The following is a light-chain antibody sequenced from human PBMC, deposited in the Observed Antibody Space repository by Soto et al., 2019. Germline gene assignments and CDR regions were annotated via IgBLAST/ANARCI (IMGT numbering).Light chain of an antibody. J-gene: IGLJ2*01. CDR3: ASWDTEVNAV. V-gene: IGLV1-51*01. Sequence: QSALTQPPSASGSPGQSVTISCTGTIFDVGDNFVSWYQHFPGTAPKLLIYDDDRRPSGIPDRFSASKSGTSATLRIARVQPGDEADYFCASWDTEVNAVFGGGTKLTVL. CDR1: IFDVGDNF. CDR2: DDD.